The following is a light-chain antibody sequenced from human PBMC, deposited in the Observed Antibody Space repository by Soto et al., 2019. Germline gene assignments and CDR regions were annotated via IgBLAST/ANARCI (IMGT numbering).Light chain of an antibody. CDR3: AAWDESLNGFV. Sequence: QSALTQPPSASGTPGQGVVISCSGGASNIGRKSVNWYQHLPGMAPKLLIYSNSHRPSGVPDRFSGSKSGISASLAISGLQSDDEADYYCAAWDESLNGFVFGGGTKVTVL. J-gene: IGLJ2*01. CDR2: SNS. V-gene: IGLV1-44*01. CDR1: ASNIGRKS.